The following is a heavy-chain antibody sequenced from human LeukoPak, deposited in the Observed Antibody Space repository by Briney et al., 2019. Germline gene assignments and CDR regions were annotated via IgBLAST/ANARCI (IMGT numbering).Heavy chain of an antibody. CDR2: ISSSGSTI. J-gene: IGHJ4*02. CDR3: ARVDYGSGSYYNVEEDYFDY. CDR1: GFTFSDYY. D-gene: IGHD3-10*01. Sequence: GGSLRLSCAASGFTFSDYYMSWIRQAPGKGLEWVSYISSSGSTIYYADSVKGRFTISRDNAKNSLYLQMNSLRAEDTAVYYCARVDYGSGSYYNVEEDYFDYWGQGTLVTVSS. V-gene: IGHV3-11*04.